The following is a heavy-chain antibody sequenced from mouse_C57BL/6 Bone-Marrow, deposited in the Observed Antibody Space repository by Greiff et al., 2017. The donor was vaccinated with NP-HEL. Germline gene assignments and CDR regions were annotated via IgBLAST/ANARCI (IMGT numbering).Heavy chain of an antibody. CDR1: GFTFSDYG. J-gene: IGHJ4*01. V-gene: IGHV5-17*01. Sequence: EVKLMESGGGLVKPGGSLKLSCAASGFTFSDYGMHWVRQAPEKGLAWVAYISSGSSTIYYADTVKGRFTISRDNAKNTLFLQMTSLRSEDTAMYYCARGGVTTCYAMDYWGQGTSVTVSS. CDR3: ARGGVTTCYAMDY. CDR2: ISSGSSTI. D-gene: IGHD2-5*01.